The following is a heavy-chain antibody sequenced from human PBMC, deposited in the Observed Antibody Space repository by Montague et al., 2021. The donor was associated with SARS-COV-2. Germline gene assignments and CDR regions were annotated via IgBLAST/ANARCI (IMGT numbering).Heavy chain of an antibody. CDR3: VRDTGSAQAGFDA. D-gene: IGHD4-17*01. V-gene: IGHV6-1*01. Sequence: CAISGDSVWSNTAAWNWIRQSPSGGLEWLGRTNHRSKWTSDYATSVEGRISIDPDTSKNQFFLHLRSVIPEDTGVYYCVRDTGSAQAGFDAWGQGTLVTVSS. J-gene: IGHJ4*02. CDR1: GDSVWSNTAA. CDR2: TNHRSKWTS.